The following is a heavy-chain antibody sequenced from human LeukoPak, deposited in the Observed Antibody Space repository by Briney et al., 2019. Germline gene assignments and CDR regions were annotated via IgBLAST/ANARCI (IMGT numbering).Heavy chain of an antibody. CDR3: ARVRSPRYFAY. CDR2: ISGSGGKT. Sequence: GGSLRLSCAASGFTFSSYAMSWVRQAAGKGMEWVSAISGSGGKTYYADSVKGRFTISRNKGKKSLYLQMNILRAEDTAVYYCARVRSPRYFAYGGQGTLVTVSS. J-gene: IGHJ4*02. V-gene: IGHV3-23*01. CDR1: GFTFSSYA.